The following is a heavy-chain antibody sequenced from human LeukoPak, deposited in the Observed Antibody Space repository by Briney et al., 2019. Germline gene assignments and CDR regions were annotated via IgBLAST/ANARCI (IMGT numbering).Heavy chain of an antibody. J-gene: IGHJ5*02. V-gene: IGHV3-7*01. CDR2: IKPDGSEK. CDR3: ARGGSWFAP. Sequence: PGGSLRLSCAASGFTFSSYAMSWVRQAPGKGPGWVANIKPDGSEKSYVDSVKGRFTISRDNAKNSLYLQMNSLRAEDTALYYCARGGSWFAPWGQGTLVTVSS. D-gene: IGHD3-10*01. CDR1: GFTFSSYA.